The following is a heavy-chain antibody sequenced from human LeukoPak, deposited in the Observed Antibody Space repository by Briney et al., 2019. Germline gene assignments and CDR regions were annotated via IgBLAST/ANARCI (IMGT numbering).Heavy chain of an antibody. J-gene: IGHJ4*02. V-gene: IGHV4-34*01. CDR2: INHSGST. Sequence: PSETLSLTCAVYGGSFSGYYWSWIRQPPGKGPEWIGEINHSGSTNYNPSLKSRVTISVDTSKNQFSLKLSSVTAADTAVYYCARGIVVVPAAKYYFDYWGQGTLVTVSS. D-gene: IGHD2-2*01. CDR1: GGSFSGYY. CDR3: ARGIVVVPAAKYYFDY.